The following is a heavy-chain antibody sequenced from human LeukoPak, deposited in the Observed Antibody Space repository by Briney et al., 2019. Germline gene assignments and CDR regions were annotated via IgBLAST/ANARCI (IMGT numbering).Heavy chain of an antibody. CDR2: ISTSSIDT. CDR3: ARGLSLDC. CDR1: GFRFSDYY. J-gene: IGHJ4*02. Sequence: GGSLRLSCVASGFRFSDYYMNWIRQAPGKGLEWISYISTSSIDTEYADSVEGRFIISRDNADNSLYLQMNSLRVEDTAVYNCARGLSLDCWGRGTLVTVSS. V-gene: IGHV3-11*06.